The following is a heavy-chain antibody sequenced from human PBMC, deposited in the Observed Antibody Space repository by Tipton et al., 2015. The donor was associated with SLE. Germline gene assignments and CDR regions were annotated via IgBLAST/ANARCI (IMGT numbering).Heavy chain of an antibody. D-gene: IGHD6-19*01. J-gene: IGHJ4*02. Sequence: GSLRLSCAASGFTFSDYYMSWIRQAPGKGLEWVSYISSSGSTIYYADSVKGRFTISRDNAKNSLYLQMNSLRAADTAVYYCARVYLQWLLGPRGYFDYWGQGTLVTVSS. CDR2: ISSSGSTI. V-gene: IGHV3-11*01. CDR3: ARVYLQWLLGPRGYFDY. CDR1: GFTFSDYY.